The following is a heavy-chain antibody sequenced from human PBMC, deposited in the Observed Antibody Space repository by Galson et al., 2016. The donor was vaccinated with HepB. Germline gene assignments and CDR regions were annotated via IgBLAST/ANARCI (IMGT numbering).Heavy chain of an antibody. V-gene: IGHV3-13*05. CDR2: VGTAGVP. CDR3: TRGRWFFDI. J-gene: IGHJ2*01. CDR1: GFPLSSFD. Sequence: SLRLSCAASGFPLSSFDMHWVRQPTGTSLEWVSGVGTAGVPSYPVSVKGRFTISSDNAKNSFFLQMDNLGVEDTAVYYCTRGRWFFDIWGRGTLVTVSS.